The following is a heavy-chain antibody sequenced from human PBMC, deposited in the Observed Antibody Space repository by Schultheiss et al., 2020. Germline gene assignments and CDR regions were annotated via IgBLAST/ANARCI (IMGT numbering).Heavy chain of an antibody. V-gene: IGHV4-34*01. Sequence: SETLSLTCSVHSDPFTDYYWNWIRQSPQKGLEWIAEINHSGRTNYNPSLKSRVTISVDTSKNQFSLKLSSVTAADTAVYYCARGMLYDPYGMDVWGQGTTVNVYS. D-gene: IGHD2-8*01. CDR1: SDPFTDYY. J-gene: IGHJ6*02. CDR2: INHSGRT. CDR3: ARGMLYDPYGMDV.